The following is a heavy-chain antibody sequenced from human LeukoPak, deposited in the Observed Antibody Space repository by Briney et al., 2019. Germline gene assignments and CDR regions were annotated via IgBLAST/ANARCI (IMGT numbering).Heavy chain of an antibody. CDR3: TTKVIRGNSGDDYDD. V-gene: IGHV3-30*03. CDR1: GVTFSNYV. D-gene: IGHD5-12*01. CDR2: ISSNGNDK. J-gene: IGHJ4*02. Sequence: GGCLRLSCAASGVTFSNYVMHWVRQAPGKGLEWVALISSNGNDKLYGDSVKGRFTISRDDSKSTLYLQMNSLRVEDTAVYYCTTKVIRGNSGDDYDDWGQGTLVTVSS.